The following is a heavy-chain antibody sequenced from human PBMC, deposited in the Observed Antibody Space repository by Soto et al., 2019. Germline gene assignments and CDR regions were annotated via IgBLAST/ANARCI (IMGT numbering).Heavy chain of an antibody. CDR1: GFTFSSYA. CDR2: ISGSGGST. V-gene: IGHV3-23*01. Sequence: GGSLRLSCAASGFTFSSYAMSWVRQAPGKGLEWVSAISGSGGSTYYADSVKGRFTISRDNSKNTLYLQMNSLRAEDTAVYYCAKVPGGFGESPQSDYYYYGMDVWGQGTTVTVSS. CDR3: AKVPGGFGESPQSDYYYYGMDV. J-gene: IGHJ6*02. D-gene: IGHD3-10*01.